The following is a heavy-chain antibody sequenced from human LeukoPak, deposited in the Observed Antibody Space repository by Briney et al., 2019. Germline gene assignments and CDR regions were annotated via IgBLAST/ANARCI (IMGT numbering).Heavy chain of an antibody. CDR3: ARGVATEYYDFWSGYYLYYFDY. Sequence: PSETLSLTCAVYGGSFSGYYWSWIRHPPGKGLEWSGEINHSGSTNSTPSLKTRLAISVDTSKNQFSLQLSSVTAAHTAVYYCARGVATEYYDFWSGYYLYYFDYWGQGTLVTVSS. CDR2: INHSGST. J-gene: IGHJ4*02. V-gene: IGHV4-34*01. D-gene: IGHD3-3*01. CDR1: GGSFSGYY.